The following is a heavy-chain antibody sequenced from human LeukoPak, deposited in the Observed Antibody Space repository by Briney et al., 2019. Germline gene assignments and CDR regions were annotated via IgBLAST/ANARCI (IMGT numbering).Heavy chain of an antibody. V-gene: IGHV4-34*01. Sequence: SETLSLTCAVYGGSFSGYYWSWIRQPPGKGLEWIGEINHSGSTNYNPSLKSRVTISVDTSKNQFSLKLSSVTAADTAVYYCARYADILTGYYADNWFDPWGQGTLVTVSS. CDR1: GGSFSGYY. CDR2: INHSGST. D-gene: IGHD3-9*01. CDR3: ARYADILTGYYADNWFDP. J-gene: IGHJ5*02.